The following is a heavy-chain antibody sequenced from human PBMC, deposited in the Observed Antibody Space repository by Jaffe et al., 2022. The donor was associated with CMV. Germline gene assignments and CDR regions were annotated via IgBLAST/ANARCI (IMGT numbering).Heavy chain of an antibody. V-gene: IGHV1-18*04. D-gene: IGHD1-26*01. CDR2: IDTDNGKT. CDR3: ARDRMGANDAFDV. Sequence: QTQLVQSGAEVKKPGASVKVSCKASGYTFSSNGISWVRQAPGQGLEWMGWIDTDNGKTRNVQKFQGRVTMTTDTSTSTVYMELRSLRSDDTAVYYCARDRMGANDAFDVWGQGTMVTVSS. CDR1: GYTFSSNG. J-gene: IGHJ3*01.